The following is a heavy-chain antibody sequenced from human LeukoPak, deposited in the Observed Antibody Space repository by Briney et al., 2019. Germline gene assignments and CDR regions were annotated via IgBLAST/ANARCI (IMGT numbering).Heavy chain of an antibody. V-gene: IGHV4-59*01. D-gene: IGHD4-23*01. CDR3: ARVGVDYSGHIIKYFFDY. Sequence: SETLSLTCTVSGGSISSYQWSWIRQPPGKGLEWIGNIYYSGSANYNPSLKSRVTISVDTSKNQFSLKLSPVTAADTAVYYCARVGVDYSGHIIKYFFDYWGQGTLVTVSS. CDR2: IYYSGSA. CDR1: GGSISSYQ. J-gene: IGHJ4*02.